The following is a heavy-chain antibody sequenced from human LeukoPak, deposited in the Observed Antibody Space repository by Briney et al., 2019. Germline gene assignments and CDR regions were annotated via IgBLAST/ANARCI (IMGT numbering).Heavy chain of an antibody. V-gene: IGHV3-48*02. CDR1: GFTFSSYS. CDR2: ITASGTAM. CDR3: WSSWSYKFDY. J-gene: IGHJ4*02. D-gene: IGHD1-26*01. Sequence: GGALRLCCAASGFTFSSYSMTWVGQAPGKGLEWVSHITASGTAMFYADSVKGRFTISRDNAKDSLYLQMNSLRDEETAVYFCWSSWSYKFDYWGQGTLVTVSS.